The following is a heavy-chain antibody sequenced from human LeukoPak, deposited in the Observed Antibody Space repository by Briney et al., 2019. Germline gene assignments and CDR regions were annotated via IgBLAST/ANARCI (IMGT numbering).Heavy chain of an antibody. Sequence: ASVKVSCKTSGYTFTDYYIHWVRQAPGQGLEWMGWINTKTGRTSFARTFQGRVTMTRDPSITTVYMDMAWLTSDDTANYFCARADFIDAGPYLIAPWGQGTLVTVSS. D-gene: IGHD3-3*01. CDR1: GYTFTDYY. CDR2: INTKTGRT. J-gene: IGHJ5*02. V-gene: IGHV1-2*02. CDR3: ARADFIDAGPYLIAP.